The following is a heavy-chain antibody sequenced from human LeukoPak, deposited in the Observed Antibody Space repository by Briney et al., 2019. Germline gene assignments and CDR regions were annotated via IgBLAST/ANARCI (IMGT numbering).Heavy chain of an antibody. Sequence: PSETLSLTCTVSGGSMRSFYWSWIRQPPGRGLEWIGYIYYSGNTDYNPSLKGRVTISVDTSKNQFSLKLTSVTAADTAVYYCARGGWSMDYWGQGSLVTVSP. V-gene: IGHV4-59*01. CDR3: ARGGWSMDY. D-gene: IGHD6-19*01. CDR1: GGSMRSFY. CDR2: IYYSGNT. J-gene: IGHJ4*02.